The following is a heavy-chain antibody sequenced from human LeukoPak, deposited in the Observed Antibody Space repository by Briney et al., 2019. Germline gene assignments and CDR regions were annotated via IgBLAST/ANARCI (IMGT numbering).Heavy chain of an antibody. D-gene: IGHD4/OR15-4a*01. CDR2: ISYDGTYK. CDR1: GFTFSSHA. J-gene: IGHJ4*02. Sequence: GGSLRLSCAASGFTFSSHALHWVRQAPGKGLEWVAVISYDGTYKSFTDSVKGRFTISRDNSKNTLYLQMNSLRAEDTALYYCASTLKRDYWGQGTLVTVSS. V-gene: IGHV3-30*04. CDR3: ASTLKRDY.